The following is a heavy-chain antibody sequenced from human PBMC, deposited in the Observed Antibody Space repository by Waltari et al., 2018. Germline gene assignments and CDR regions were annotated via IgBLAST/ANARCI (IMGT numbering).Heavy chain of an antibody. V-gene: IGHV3-7*01. CDR2: IKQDGSEK. J-gene: IGHJ4*02. CDR3: VTGLTTVTAKDYFDH. CDR1: GMPFRHYW. D-gene: IGHD4-17*01. Sequence: EVQLVESGGGSVQPGGSLRLSCAASGMPFRHYWMHWVRQAPGKGLEWVANIKQDGSEKNYVDSVEGRFSISRDNAQNSLYLQMNSLRAEDTAIYYCVTGLTTVTAKDYFDHWGQGALVTVS.